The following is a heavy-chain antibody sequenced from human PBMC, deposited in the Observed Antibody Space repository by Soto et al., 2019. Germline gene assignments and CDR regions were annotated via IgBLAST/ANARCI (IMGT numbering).Heavy chain of an antibody. Sequence: GASVKVSCKASGYTFTSYGISWVRQAPGQGLEWMGWISAYNGNTNYAQKLQGRVTMTTDTSTSTAYMELRGLRSDDTAVYYCARVTGSGYSSSWYYFDYWGQGTLVTVSS. CDR2: ISAYNGNT. CDR1: GYTFTSYG. J-gene: IGHJ4*02. D-gene: IGHD6-13*01. CDR3: ARVTGSGYSSSWYYFDY. V-gene: IGHV1-18*01.